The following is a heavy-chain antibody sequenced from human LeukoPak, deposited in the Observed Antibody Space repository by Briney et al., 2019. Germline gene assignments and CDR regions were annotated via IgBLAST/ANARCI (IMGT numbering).Heavy chain of an antibody. CDR3: ASAPEYSSGWYSD. D-gene: IGHD6-19*01. CDR2: IYYSGST. CDR1: GGSISSYY. Sequence: SETLSLTCTVSGGSISSYYWSWIRQPPGKGLEWIGYIYYSGSTNYSPSLKSRVTTSVDTSKNQFSLKLSSVTAADTAVYYCASAPEYSSGWYSDWGQGTLVTVSS. J-gene: IGHJ4*02. V-gene: IGHV4-59*01.